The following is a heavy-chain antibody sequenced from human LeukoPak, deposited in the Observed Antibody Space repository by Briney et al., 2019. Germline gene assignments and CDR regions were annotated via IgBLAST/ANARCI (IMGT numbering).Heavy chain of an antibody. D-gene: IGHD3-22*01. CDR1: GYTFTIYG. Sequence: ASVKVSCKASGYTFTIYGISWVRQAPGQGLEWMGWISAYNGNTNYAQKLQGRVTMTTDTSTSTAYMELRSLRSDDTAVYYCARDNKRPPYYYDSSGYRPFDYWGQGTLVTVSS. CDR3: ARDNKRPPYYYDSSGYRPFDY. CDR2: ISAYNGNT. V-gene: IGHV1-18*01. J-gene: IGHJ4*02.